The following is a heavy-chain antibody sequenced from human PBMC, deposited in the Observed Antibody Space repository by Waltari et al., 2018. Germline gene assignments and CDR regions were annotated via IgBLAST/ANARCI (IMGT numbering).Heavy chain of an antibody. V-gene: IGHV4-38-2*02. CDR3: VRDQLPTDSSGYSADYFDR. Sequence: QVHLQESGPGPVNPSETLSLTCAVSVYSIRSGYHSGWIRRTPGKGLEWIGSIHHSGSTYYSSSLKSRVTLSIDTSENRFSLKLSSVTAADTAIYYCVRDQLPTDSSGYSADYFDRWGQGTLVTVSS. CDR2: IHHSGST. D-gene: IGHD3-22*01. J-gene: IGHJ4*02. CDR1: VYSIRSGYH.